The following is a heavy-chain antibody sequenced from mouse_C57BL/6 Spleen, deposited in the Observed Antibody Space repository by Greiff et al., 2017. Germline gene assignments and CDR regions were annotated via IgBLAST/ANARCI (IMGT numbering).Heavy chain of an antibody. D-gene: IGHD2-4*01. Sequence: QVQLQQSGAELARPGASVKMSCKASGYTFTSYTMHWVKQRPGQGLEWIGYINPSSGYTKYNQKFKDKATLTADKSSSTAYMQLSSLTSEDSAVYYCSTRHYDYGYAMDYWGQGTSVTVSS. V-gene: IGHV1-4*01. CDR3: STRHYDYGYAMDY. J-gene: IGHJ4*01. CDR2: INPSSGYT. CDR1: GYTFTSYT.